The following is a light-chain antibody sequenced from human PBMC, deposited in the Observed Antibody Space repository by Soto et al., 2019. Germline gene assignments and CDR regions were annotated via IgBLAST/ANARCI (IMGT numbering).Light chain of an antibody. J-gene: IGKJ1*01. CDR3: QQYGGSPRT. V-gene: IGKV3-20*01. CDR2: GAS. CDR1: QSLSSNS. Sequence: EIVLTQFPDTLSLSPGERATLSCRASQSLSSNSLAWYQQKRGQAPRLLIHGASSRATGIPDRFSGSGSGTDFTLTISRLEPEDFAVYYCQQYGGSPRTFGQGTKVEVK.